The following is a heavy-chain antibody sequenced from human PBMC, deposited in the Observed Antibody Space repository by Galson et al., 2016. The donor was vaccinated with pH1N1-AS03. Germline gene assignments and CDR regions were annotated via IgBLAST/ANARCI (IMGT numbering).Heavy chain of an antibody. D-gene: IGHD3-10*01. CDR3: AKDVFGWAFDV. J-gene: IGHJ3*01. CDR1: GFIFRNYY. Sequence: SLRLSCAASGFIFRNYYMSWIRQAPGKGLEWISYISSSGSIIHYADSVKGRVTISRGKAENTLSLQMNSLRDEDTALYYCAKDVFGWAFDVWGQGTMVTVSS. CDR2: ISSSGSII. V-gene: IGHV3-11*01.